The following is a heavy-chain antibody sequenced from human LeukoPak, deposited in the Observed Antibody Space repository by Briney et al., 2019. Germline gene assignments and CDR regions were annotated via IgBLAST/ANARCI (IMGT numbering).Heavy chain of an antibody. CDR2: ISSSGYTI. V-gene: IGHV3-48*03. CDR1: GFTFSTYE. D-gene: IGHD2-15*01. Sequence: PGGSLRLSCAASGFTFSTYEMNWVRQAPGKGLEWVSYISSSGYTIYYADSVKGRFTISRDNAKNSLYLQMNSLRAEDTAMYYCASSKDIVVVVAVLGAFDIWGQGTMVTVSS. CDR3: ASSKDIVVVVAVLGAFDI. J-gene: IGHJ3*02.